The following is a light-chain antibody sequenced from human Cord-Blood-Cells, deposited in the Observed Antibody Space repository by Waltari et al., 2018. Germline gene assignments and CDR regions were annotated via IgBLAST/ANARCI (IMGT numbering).Light chain of an antibody. CDR3: QQRSNWPYS. J-gene: IGKJ2*03. CDR2: DAA. V-gene: IGKV3-11*01. Sequence: ELVLKQSPATLSLSPGERATLSCRASQSVSSYLAWYQQKPGQAPRLLIYDAANRATGIPARFSGSGSGTDFTLTISSLEPEDFAVYYCQQRSNWPYSFGQGTKLEIK. CDR1: QSVSSY.